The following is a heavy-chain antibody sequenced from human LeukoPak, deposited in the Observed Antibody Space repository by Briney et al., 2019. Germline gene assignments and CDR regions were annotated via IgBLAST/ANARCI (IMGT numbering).Heavy chain of an antibody. CDR1: GFTFSDYY. Sequence: GGSLRLSCAASGFTFSDYYMSWIRQAPGKGLEWVSYISSSGSTVYYADSVKGRFTISRDNAKNSLYLQMNSLRAEDTAVYYCARDSDSGYFMGNWFDPWGQGTLVTVSS. CDR3: ARDSDSGYFMGNWFDP. CDR2: ISSSGSTV. J-gene: IGHJ5*02. V-gene: IGHV3-11*01. D-gene: IGHD5-18*01.